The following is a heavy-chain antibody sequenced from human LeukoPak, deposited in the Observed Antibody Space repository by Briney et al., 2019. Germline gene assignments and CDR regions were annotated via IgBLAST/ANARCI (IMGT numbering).Heavy chain of an antibody. V-gene: IGHV4-59*08. Sequence: SETLSLTCTVSGGSISSYYWSWIRQPPGKGLEWIGYIYYSGSTNYNPSLKSRVTISVDTSKNQFSLKLSSVTAADTAVYYCARHMGLGYTYFYPYFDYWGQGTLFTVSS. J-gene: IGHJ4*01. CDR3: ARHMGLGYTYFYPYFDY. CDR1: GGSISSYY. D-gene: IGHD1-1*01. CDR2: IYYSGST.